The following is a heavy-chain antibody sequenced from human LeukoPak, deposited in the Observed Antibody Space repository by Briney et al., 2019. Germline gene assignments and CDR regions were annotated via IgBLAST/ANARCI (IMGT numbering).Heavy chain of an antibody. J-gene: IGHJ4*02. CDR2: FDPEDGET. CDR3: ATPLLGPSGSLNL. CDR1: GYTLTELS. V-gene: IGHV1-24*01. D-gene: IGHD1-26*01. Sequence: GASVKVSCKVSGYTLTELSMHWVRQAPGKGLEWMAGFDPEDGETIYAQKFQGRVTVTEDTSTDTAYMELNSLRSEDTAVYYCATPLLGPSGSLNLWGQGTLVTVSS.